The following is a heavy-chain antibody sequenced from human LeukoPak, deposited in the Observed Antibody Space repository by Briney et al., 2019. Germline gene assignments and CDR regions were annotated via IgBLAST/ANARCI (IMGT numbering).Heavy chain of an antibody. Sequence: GGSLRLSCAASRFTFSTFEMSWVRQAPGKGLEWISYIGSSGRTIYYADSVKGRFTISRDNARNTLYLQMNGLRAEDTAGYYCAATGGSTWYYFYYWGEGALVSVSS. CDR2: IGSSGRTI. CDR3: AATGGSTWYYFYY. CDR1: RFTFSTFE. V-gene: IGHV3-48*03. J-gene: IGHJ4*02. D-gene: IGHD6-6*01.